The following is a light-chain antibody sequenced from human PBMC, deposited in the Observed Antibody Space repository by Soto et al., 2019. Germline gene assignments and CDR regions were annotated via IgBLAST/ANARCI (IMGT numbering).Light chain of an antibody. Sequence: QSVLTQPPSVSGAPGQRVTISCTGSSSNIGAGYDVNWYQQLPRTAPKLLIYGNSNRPSGVPDRFSASKSGTSASLAITGLQAEDETDYYCQSYDSSLSAVVFGGGTKLTVL. V-gene: IGLV1-40*01. J-gene: IGLJ2*01. CDR1: SSNIGAGYD. CDR2: GNS. CDR3: QSYDSSLSAVV.